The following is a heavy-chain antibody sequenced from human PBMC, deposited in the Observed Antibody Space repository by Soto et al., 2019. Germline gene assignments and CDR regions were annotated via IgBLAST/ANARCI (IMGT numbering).Heavy chain of an antibody. CDR2: IYYSGST. Sequence: SETLSLTCTVSGGSISSYYWRWSRQPPGKGLEWIGYIYYSGSTNYNPSLKSRVTISVDTSKNQFSLKLSSVTAADTAVYYCARGGGYAKIDYWGQGNLVTVSS. D-gene: IGHD5-12*01. CDR1: GGSISSYY. V-gene: IGHV4-59*01. J-gene: IGHJ4*02. CDR3: ARGGGYAKIDY.